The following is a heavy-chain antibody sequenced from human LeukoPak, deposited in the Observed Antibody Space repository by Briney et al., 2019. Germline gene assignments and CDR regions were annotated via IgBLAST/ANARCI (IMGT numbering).Heavy chain of an antibody. V-gene: IGHV3-30*03. D-gene: IGHD6-13*01. Sequence: GRSLRLSWAAPGFTFSSYGLHWVRQAPGKGLEWVAVISYDGSNKYYADSVKGRFTISRDNSKNTLYLQMNSLRAEDTALYHCARDLNMGTFDIWGQGTMVTVSS. CDR1: GFTFSSYG. CDR3: ARDLNMGTFDI. J-gene: IGHJ3*02. CDR2: ISYDGSNK.